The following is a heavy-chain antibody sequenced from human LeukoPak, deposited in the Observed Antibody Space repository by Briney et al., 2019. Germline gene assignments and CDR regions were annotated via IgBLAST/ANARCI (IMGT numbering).Heavy chain of an antibody. D-gene: IGHD6-19*01. CDR2: IYYSGST. V-gene: IGHV4-61*01. CDR1: GGSVSSGSYY. CDR3: ARDIHSSGWFSSTSYNWFDP. Sequence: SETLSLTCTVSGGSVSSGSYYWSWIRQPPGKGLEWIGCIYYSGSTNYNPSLKSRVTISVDTSKNQFSLKLSSVTAADTAVYYCARDIHSSGWFSSTSYNWFDPWGQGTLVTVSS. J-gene: IGHJ5*02.